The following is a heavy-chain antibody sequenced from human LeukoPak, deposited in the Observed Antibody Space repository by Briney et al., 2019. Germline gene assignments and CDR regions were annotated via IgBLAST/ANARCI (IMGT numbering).Heavy chain of an antibody. CDR3: AKQTVTTRDFFDY. Sequence: GGSLRPSCAASGFTFTNYAMNWVRQAPGKGLEWVSGISGRGGNTYYADSVKGRFTISRDNSKNTLYLQMNSLRAEDTAVYYCAKQTVTTRDFFDYWGQGALVTVSS. V-gene: IGHV3-23*01. D-gene: IGHD4-17*01. CDR1: GFTFTNYA. CDR2: ISGRGGNT. J-gene: IGHJ4*02.